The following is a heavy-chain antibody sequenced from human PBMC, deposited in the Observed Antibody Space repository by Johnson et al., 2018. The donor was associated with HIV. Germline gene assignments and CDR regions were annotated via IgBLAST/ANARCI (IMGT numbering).Heavy chain of an antibody. CDR2: ISWNSGSI. Sequence: VQLVESGGGVVQPGGSLRLSCAASGFTFSKYGMHWVRQAPGKGLEWVSGISWNSGSIGYADSVKGRFTISRDNAKNSLYLQMNSLRAEDTAVYYCARVMQADAFDIWGQGTMVTVSS. D-gene: IGHD2-8*01. V-gene: IGHV3-9*01. CDR1: GFTFSKYG. J-gene: IGHJ3*02. CDR3: ARVMQADAFDI.